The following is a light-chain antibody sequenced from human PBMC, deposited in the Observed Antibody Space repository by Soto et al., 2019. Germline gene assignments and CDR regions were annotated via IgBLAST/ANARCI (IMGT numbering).Light chain of an antibody. J-gene: IGKJ2*01. V-gene: IGKV3-11*01. CDR2: DAS. CDR1: QSVSRA. Sequence: EIVLTQSPATLSLSPGERATLSCRASQSVSRALAWYQQKPGQDHRLLIYDASNRPTGIPARFSGSGSGTDFTLTISSLEPEDFAVAYYQQRSNWPPKYTFGQGTKLEIK. CDR3: QQRSNWPPKYT.